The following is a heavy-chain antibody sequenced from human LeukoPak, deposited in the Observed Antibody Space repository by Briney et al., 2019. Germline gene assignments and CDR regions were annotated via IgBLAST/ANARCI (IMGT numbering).Heavy chain of an antibody. D-gene: IGHD3-10*01. V-gene: IGHV3-53*01. CDR3: AKDWARGARIRYYFDY. CDR1: GFTVSSNY. J-gene: IGHJ4*02. CDR2: IYSGGST. Sequence: GGSLRLSCAASGFTVSSNYMSWVRQAPGKGLEWVSVIYSGGSTYYADSVKGRFTISRDNSKNTLYLQMNSLRAEDTAVYYCAKDWARGARIRYYFDYWGQGTLVTVSS.